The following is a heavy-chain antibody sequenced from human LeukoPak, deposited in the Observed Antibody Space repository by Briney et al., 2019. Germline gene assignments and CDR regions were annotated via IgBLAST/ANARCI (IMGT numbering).Heavy chain of an antibody. CDR3: ARGSEAAAGAFDY. J-gene: IGHJ4*02. CDR2: VWYDGNNK. Sequence: GGSLRLSCAASGFTLRSYGMHWVRQAPGKGLEWVAIVWYDGNNKYYADSVKGRFTVSRDNSKDTVSLQLNSLRAEDTAVYYCARGSEAAAGAFDYWGQGALVTVPS. CDR1: GFTLRSYG. D-gene: IGHD6-13*01. V-gene: IGHV3-33*01.